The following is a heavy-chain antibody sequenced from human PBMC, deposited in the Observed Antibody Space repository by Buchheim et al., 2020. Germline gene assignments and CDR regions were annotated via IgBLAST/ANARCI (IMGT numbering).Heavy chain of an antibody. CDR1: GGSISSYY. CDR3: ARGGVGVVITSYYYYGMDV. Sequence: QVPLQESGPGLVKPSETLSLTCTVSGGSISSYYWSWIRQPPGKGLEWIGYIYYSGSTNYNPSLKSRVTISVDTSKNQFSLKLSSVTAADTAVYYCARGGVGVVITSYYYYGMDVWGQGTT. V-gene: IGHV4-59*01. J-gene: IGHJ6*02. D-gene: IGHD3-3*01. CDR2: IYYSGST.